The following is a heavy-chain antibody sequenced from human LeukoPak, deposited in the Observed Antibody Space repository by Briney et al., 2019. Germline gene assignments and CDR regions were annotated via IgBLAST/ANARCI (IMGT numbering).Heavy chain of an antibody. CDR1: GFTFSSCW. CDR3: ARVTSLTGTIFDS. Sequence: PGGSLRLSCAASGFTFSSCWMHWVRQDPGKGLVWVARINSDGSSTIYAESVKGRFTISRDNAKNTLYLQMSSLRVEDTAVYYCARVTSLTGTIFDSWGQGTLVTVSS. CDR2: INSDGSST. D-gene: IGHD1-7*01. V-gene: IGHV3-74*01. J-gene: IGHJ4*02.